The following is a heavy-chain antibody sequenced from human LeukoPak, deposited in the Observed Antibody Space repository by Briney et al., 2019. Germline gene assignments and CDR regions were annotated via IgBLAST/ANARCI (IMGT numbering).Heavy chain of an antibody. CDR2: ISSSSSYI. CDR3: ARRYYYDSSGYIFIFDY. D-gene: IGHD3-22*01. Sequence: GGSLRLSCAASGFTFSSYSMIWVRQAPGKGLEWVSSISSSSSYIYYADSVKGRFTISRDNTKNSLYLQMNSLRAKDTAVYYCARRYYYDSSGYIFIFDYWGQGTLVTVSS. CDR1: GFTFSSYS. V-gene: IGHV3-21*01. J-gene: IGHJ4*02.